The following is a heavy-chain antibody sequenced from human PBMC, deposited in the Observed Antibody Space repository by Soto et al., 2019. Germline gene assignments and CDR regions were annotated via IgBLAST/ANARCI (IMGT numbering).Heavy chain of an antibody. CDR1: GFTFSSYG. D-gene: IGHD1-1*01. CDR2: IWYDGSNK. J-gene: IGHJ5*02. V-gene: IGHV3-33*01. Sequence: GGSLRLSCAASGFTFSSYGMHWVRQAPGKGLEWVAVIWYDGSNKYYADSVKGRFTISRDNSKNTLYLQMNSLRAEDTAVYYCARNNELEPSDWFDPWGQGTLVTVSS. CDR3: ARNNELEPSDWFDP.